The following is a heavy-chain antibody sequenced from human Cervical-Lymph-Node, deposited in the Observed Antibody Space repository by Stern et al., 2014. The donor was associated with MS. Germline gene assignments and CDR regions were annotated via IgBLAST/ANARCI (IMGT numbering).Heavy chain of an antibody. V-gene: IGHV1-58*01. J-gene: IGHJ3*02. Sequence: QLVQSGPEVKKPGTSVTVSCKASGFTFTSSAVQLVRQARGQRLAWIGLIVVGSDNTSYTQKFQKRVTITRDMSTSTAYMELSSLRSEDTAVYYCAAEPMYYSDSVGAFDIWGQGTMVTVSS. CDR2: IVVGSDNT. D-gene: IGHD3-22*01. CDR1: GFTFTSSA. CDR3: AAEPMYYSDSVGAFDI.